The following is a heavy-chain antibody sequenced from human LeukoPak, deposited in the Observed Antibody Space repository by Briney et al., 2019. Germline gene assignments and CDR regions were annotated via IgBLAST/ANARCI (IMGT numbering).Heavy chain of an antibody. CDR2: IYHSGST. CDR3: ARVHFDWLLRGTLDY. CDR1: GGSISSSNW. Sequence: KASETLSLTCAVSGGSISSSNWWSWVRQPPGKGLEWIGEIYHSGSTNYNPSLKSRVTISVDKSKNQFSLKLSSVTAADTAVYYCARVHFDWLLRGTLDYWGQGTLVTVSS. V-gene: IGHV4-4*02. D-gene: IGHD3-9*01. J-gene: IGHJ4*02.